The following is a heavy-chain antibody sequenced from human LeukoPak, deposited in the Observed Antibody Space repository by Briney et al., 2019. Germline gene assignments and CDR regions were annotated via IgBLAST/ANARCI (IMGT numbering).Heavy chain of an antibody. CDR2: IYYSGST. V-gene: IGHV4-39*07. CDR3: ARAEWIVATPGAFDI. D-gene: IGHD5-12*01. CDR1: GGSISSSSYY. Sequence: PSETLSLTCTVSGGSISSSSYYWGWIRQPPGKGLEWIGSIYYSGSTYYNPSLKSRVTISVDTSKNQFSLKLSSVTAADTAVYYCARAEWIVATPGAFDIWGQGTMVTVSS. J-gene: IGHJ3*02.